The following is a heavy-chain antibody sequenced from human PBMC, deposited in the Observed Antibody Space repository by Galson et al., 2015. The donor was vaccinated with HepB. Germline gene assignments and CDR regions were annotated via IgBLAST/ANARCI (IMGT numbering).Heavy chain of an antibody. D-gene: IGHD2-15*01. CDR2: IWLDGSHR. CDR3: ARDKDDAMDV. Sequence: SLRLSCAASGFTFGSNNLHWVRQAPGNGLVWVAVIWLDGSHRYHADSVKGRFTISRDNSQNTLFLQMSSLRVEATAVYYCARDKDDAMDVWGQGTTVTVSS. J-gene: IGHJ6*02. V-gene: IGHV3-33*08. CDR1: GFTFGSNN.